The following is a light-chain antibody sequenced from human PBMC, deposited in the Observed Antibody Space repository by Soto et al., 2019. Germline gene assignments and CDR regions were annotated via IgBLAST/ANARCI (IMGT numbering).Light chain of an antibody. CDR2: EVN. V-gene: IGLV2-8*01. J-gene: IGLJ1*01. Sequence: QSVLTQAPSASGSPGQSVTISCAGTSNDVGRFNYVSWYQRHPGKAPKLIIYEVNKRPSGVPDRFSGSKSGNTASLTVSGLQAEDEADYFCSSFVHGTSYVFGTGTKAT. CDR3: SSFVHGTSYV. CDR1: SNDVGRFNY.